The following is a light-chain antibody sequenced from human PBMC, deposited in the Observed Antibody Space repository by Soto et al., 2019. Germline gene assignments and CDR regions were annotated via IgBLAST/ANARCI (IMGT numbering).Light chain of an antibody. Sequence: EIVMTQSPATLSVSPGERAILSCRASQSVRNNLAWYQQKPGQAPRLLISGISTRATGISARFSGSGSGTEFTLTISSLQFEDVAVYYCQQYTVRPGTVGQGTTGEIK. CDR1: QSVRNN. V-gene: IGKV3-15*01. J-gene: IGKJ1*01. CDR3: QQYTVRPGT. CDR2: GIS.